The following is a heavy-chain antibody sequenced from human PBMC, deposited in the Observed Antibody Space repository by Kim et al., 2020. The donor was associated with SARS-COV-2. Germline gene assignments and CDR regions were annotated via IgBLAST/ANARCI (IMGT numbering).Heavy chain of an antibody. CDR1: GGSFSGYY. V-gene: IGHV4-34*01. Sequence: SETLSLTCAVYGGSFSGYYWSWIRQPPGKGLEWIGEINHSGSTNYNPSLKSRVTISVDTSKNQFSLKLSSVTAADTAVYYCARGVGRWDSSGSGHWGQGTLVTVSS. CDR3: ARGVGRWDSSGSGH. CDR2: INHSGST. J-gene: IGHJ4*02. D-gene: IGHD3-22*01.